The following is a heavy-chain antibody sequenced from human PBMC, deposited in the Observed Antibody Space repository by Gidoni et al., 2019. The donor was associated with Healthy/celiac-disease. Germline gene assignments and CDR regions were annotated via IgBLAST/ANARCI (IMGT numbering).Heavy chain of an antibody. CDR2: ISYDGSNK. CDR1: GFTFSSYA. D-gene: IGHD1-26*01. J-gene: IGHJ3*02. Sequence: QVQLVESGGGVVQPGRSLRLSCAASGFTFSSYAMHWVRQAPGKGLEWVAVISYDGSNKYYADSVKGRFTISSDNSKNTLYLQMNSLRAEDTAVYYCAREGTRGLLLLDAFDIWGQGTMVTVSS. CDR3: AREGTRGLLLLDAFDI. V-gene: IGHV3-30*04.